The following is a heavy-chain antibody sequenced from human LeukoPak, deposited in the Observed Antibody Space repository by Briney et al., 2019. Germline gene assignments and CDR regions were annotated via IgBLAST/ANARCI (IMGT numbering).Heavy chain of an antibody. Sequence: ASVKVSCKASGYTLTGYYMHWVRQAPGQGREWMGWINPNSGGTNYAQKFQGRVTMTRDTSISTAYMERSRLRSDDTAVYYCARDLRITMVRGVRIDWFDPWGQGTLVTVSS. CDR1: GYTLTGYY. D-gene: IGHD3-10*01. CDR3: ARDLRITMVRGVRIDWFDP. CDR2: INPNSGGT. V-gene: IGHV1-2*02. J-gene: IGHJ5*02.